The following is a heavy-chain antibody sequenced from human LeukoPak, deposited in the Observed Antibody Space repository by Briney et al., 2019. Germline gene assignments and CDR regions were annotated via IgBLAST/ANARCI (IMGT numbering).Heavy chain of an antibody. CDR3: ATSNGGIAVAGQRSDDAFDI. Sequence: GESLKISCKGSGYSFTSYWIGWVRQMPGKGLEWMGIIYPGDSDTRYSPSFQGQVTISADKSISTAYLQWSSLKASDTAMYYCATSNGGIAVAGQRSDDAFDIWGQGTMVTVSS. CDR2: IYPGDSDT. CDR1: GYSFTSYW. D-gene: IGHD6-19*01. V-gene: IGHV5-51*01. J-gene: IGHJ3*02.